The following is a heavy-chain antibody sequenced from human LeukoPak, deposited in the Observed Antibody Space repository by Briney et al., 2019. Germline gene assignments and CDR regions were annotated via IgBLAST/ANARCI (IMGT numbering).Heavy chain of an antibody. D-gene: IGHD5-12*01. J-gene: IGHJ4*02. CDR3: ARAGYSGYDRHFDY. Sequence: PGGSLRLSCAASGFTFTTYSINCVRQAPGKGLEWVSSISSSSSYIYYADSVKGRFTISRGNSKNTLYLQMNSLRAEDTAVYYCARAGYSGYDRHFDYWGQGTLVTVSS. V-gene: IGHV3-21*04. CDR1: GFTFTTYS. CDR2: ISSSSSYI.